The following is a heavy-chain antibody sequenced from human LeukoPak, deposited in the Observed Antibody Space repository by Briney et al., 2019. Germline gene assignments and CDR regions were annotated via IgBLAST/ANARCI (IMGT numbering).Heavy chain of an antibody. CDR3: ASPAVAGTVYYFDY. CDR1: GYAFTSYG. V-gene: IGHV1-18*01. D-gene: IGHD6-19*01. Sequence: ASVKVSCKASGYAFTSYGISWVRQAPGQGLEWMGWISAYNGNTNYAQKLQGRVTMTTDTSTSTAYMELRSLRSDDTAVYYCASPAVAGTVYYFDYWGQGTLVTVSS. J-gene: IGHJ4*02. CDR2: ISAYNGNT.